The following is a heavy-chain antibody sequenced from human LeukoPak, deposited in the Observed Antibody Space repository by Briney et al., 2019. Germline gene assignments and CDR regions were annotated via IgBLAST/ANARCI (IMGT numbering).Heavy chain of an antibody. CDR2: INPNSGGT. D-gene: IGHD3-3*01. Sequence: GASVKVSCKASGYTFTGYHIHWVRQAPGQGLEWMGRINPNSGGTNYAQKFQGRVTMTRDTSISTAYMELSRLRSDDTAVYYCARYSRSDFWSGYDDFDYWGQGTLVTVSS. V-gene: IGHV1-2*06. J-gene: IGHJ4*02. CDR3: ARYSRSDFWSGYDDFDY. CDR1: GYTFTGYH.